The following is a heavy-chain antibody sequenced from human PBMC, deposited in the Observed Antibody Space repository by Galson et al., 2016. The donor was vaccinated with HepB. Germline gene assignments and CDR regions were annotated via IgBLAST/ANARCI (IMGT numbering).Heavy chain of an antibody. CDR2: ISSGSAYR. CDR3: ARMRYSSGWLDGFDI. Sequence: SLRLSCAASGFIFSTYSMNWVRQAPGKGLEWVSSISSGSAYRYYADSVKGRFTISRDNPKKSLYLQMNSLRAEDTAVYYCARMRYSSGWLDGFDIWGQGTMVTVSS. V-gene: IGHV3-21*01. J-gene: IGHJ3*02. D-gene: IGHD6-19*01. CDR1: GFIFSTYS.